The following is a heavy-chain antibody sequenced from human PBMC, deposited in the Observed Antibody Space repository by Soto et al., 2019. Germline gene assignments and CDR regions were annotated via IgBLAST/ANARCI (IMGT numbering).Heavy chain of an antibody. CDR1: GYTFTSYA. D-gene: IGHD5-18*01. CDR3: ARDGGGYSYGFLQVHYGMDV. CDR2: INAGNGNT. J-gene: IGHJ6*02. V-gene: IGHV1-3*01. Sequence: ASVKVSCKASGYTFTSYAMHWVRQAPGQRLEWMGWINAGNGNTKYSQKFQGRVTITRDTSASTAYMELSSLGSEDTAVYYCARDGGGYSYGFLQVHYGMDVWGQGTTVTVSS.